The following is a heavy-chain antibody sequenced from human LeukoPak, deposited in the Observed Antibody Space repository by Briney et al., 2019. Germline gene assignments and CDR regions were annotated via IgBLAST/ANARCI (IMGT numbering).Heavy chain of an antibody. CDR1: GGSISSYY. D-gene: IGHD5-18*01. CDR2: IYYSGST. J-gene: IGHJ4*02. CDR3: ARRARGYSYGYYFDY. Sequence: SETLSLTCTVSGGSISSYYWSWIRQPPGKGLEWIGYIYYSGSTNYNPSLKSRVTISVDTSKNQFSLKLSSVTAADTAVYYCARRARGYSYGYYFDYWGQGTLVTVSS. V-gene: IGHV4-59*08.